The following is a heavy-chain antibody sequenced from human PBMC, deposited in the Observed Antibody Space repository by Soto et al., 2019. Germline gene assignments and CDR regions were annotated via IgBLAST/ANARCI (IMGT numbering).Heavy chain of an antibody. CDR1: GFTFSNYA. D-gene: IGHD3-10*01. Sequence: PGGSLRLSCAASGFTFSNYAMSWVRQSPGKGLEWVSGLSGSGGRTYYADSVKGRFTISRDNSKNTLYLQMTSLRAEDTAIYFCAGELLSQSYYYYMDVWGKGTTVTVSS. V-gene: IGHV3-23*01. CDR2: LSGSGGRT. CDR3: AGELLSQSYYYYMDV. J-gene: IGHJ6*03.